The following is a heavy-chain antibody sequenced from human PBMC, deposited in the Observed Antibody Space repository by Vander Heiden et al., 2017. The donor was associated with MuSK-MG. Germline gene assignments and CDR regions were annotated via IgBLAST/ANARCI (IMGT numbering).Heavy chain of an antibody. J-gene: IGHJ4*02. Sequence: EVQLVESGGGLVKPGGSLSLPCAASGFTFSSYSMNWVRQAPGKGLEWVSSISSSSSYIYYADSVKGRFTISRDNAKNSLYLQMNSLRAEDTAVYYCARDQGRIYGYWGQGTLVTVSS. V-gene: IGHV3-21*01. CDR1: GFTFSSYS. CDR3: ARDQGRIYGY. D-gene: IGHD3-10*01. CDR2: ISSSSSYI.